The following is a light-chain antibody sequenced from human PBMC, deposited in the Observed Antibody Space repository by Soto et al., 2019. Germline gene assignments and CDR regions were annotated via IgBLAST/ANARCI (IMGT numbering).Light chain of an antibody. CDR3: SSYTTSNTLV. CDR1: SSDVGAYNF. CDR2: DVT. Sequence: QSALTQPASVSGSPGQSITISCTGTSSDVGAYNFVSWYQQHPGKAPKLMIYDVTNRPSGVSIRFSGSKSGNTASLAISGLQAEDEADYYCSSYTTSNTLVFGGGTKVTVL. V-gene: IGLV2-14*03. J-gene: IGLJ2*01.